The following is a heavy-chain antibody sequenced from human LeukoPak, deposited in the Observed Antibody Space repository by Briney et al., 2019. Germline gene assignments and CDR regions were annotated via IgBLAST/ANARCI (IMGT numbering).Heavy chain of an antibody. CDR1: GFTFSSYG. Sequence: GRSLRLSCAASGFTFSSYGMHWVRQAPGKGLEWVAVIWYDGSNKYYADSVKGRFTISRDNSKNTLYLQMNSLRAGDTAVYYCAKAGNFGVVITNYFDYWGQGTLVTVSS. V-gene: IGHV3-33*06. CDR3: AKAGNFGVVITNYFDY. J-gene: IGHJ4*02. D-gene: IGHD3-3*01. CDR2: IWYDGSNK.